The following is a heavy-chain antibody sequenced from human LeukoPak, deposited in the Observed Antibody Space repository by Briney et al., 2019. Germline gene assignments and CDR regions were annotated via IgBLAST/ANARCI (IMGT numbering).Heavy chain of an antibody. D-gene: IGHD6-13*01. J-gene: IGHJ6*02. Sequence: ASVKVSCKASGYTFTSYAMNWVRQAPGQGLEWMGWINTNTGNPTYAQGFTGRFVFSLDTSVSTAYLQISSLKAEDTAVYYCARNPIAAAGTEASRYYYGMDVWGQGTTVTV. CDR2: INTNTGNP. V-gene: IGHV7-4-1*02. CDR3: ARNPIAAAGTEASRYYYGMDV. CDR1: GYTFTSYA.